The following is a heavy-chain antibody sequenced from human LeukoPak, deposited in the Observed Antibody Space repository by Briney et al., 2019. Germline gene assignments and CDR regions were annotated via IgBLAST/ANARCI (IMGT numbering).Heavy chain of an antibody. D-gene: IGHD3-10*01. V-gene: IGHV3-33*08. CDR3: ARVTGIGQAVDY. CDR2: IWYDGSNK. CDR1: GFPFNAYW. Sequence: GGSLRLSCAASGFPFNAYWMTWVRQAPGKGLEWVAVIWYDGSNKYYADSVKGRFTISRDNSKNTLYLQMNSLRAEDTAVYYCARVTGIGQAVDYWGQGTLVTVSS. J-gene: IGHJ4*02.